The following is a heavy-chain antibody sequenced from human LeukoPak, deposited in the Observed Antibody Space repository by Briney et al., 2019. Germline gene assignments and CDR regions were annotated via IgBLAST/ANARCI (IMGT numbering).Heavy chain of an antibody. CDR2: FEAEDGER. D-gene: IGHD2-2*01. V-gene: IGHV1-24*01. J-gene: IGHJ6*02. Sequence: ASVKVSCKVSGDTLSDVSIHWVRQAPAEGLEWMGSFEAEDGERIYAQKFEGRVIMTEDTSTDTAYMEMSRLTSEDTAVYYCATHDHFVVVPDEDHSHNGLDVWGQGTTVIVSS. CDR1: GDTLSDVS. CDR3: ATHDHFVVVPDEDHSHNGLDV.